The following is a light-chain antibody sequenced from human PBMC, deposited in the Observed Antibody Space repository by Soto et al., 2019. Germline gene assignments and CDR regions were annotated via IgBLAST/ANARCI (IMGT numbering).Light chain of an antibody. V-gene: IGKV1-9*01. CDR3: QYLNGAPTIT. J-gene: IGKJ5*01. CDR2: AAS. Sequence: DIQMTQFSSSLSASVGARVTSTCRASQTTNNYLNWYQLKPGKAPKLLIYAASTLQSGVPSWFSGSGSGAEFSLTITSLQPEDFATYYCQYLNGAPTITFGQGTRLENK. CDR1: QTTNNY.